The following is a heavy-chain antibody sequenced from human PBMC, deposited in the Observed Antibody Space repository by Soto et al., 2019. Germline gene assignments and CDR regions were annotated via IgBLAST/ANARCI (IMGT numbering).Heavy chain of an antibody. CDR1: GFTFSSFA. Sequence: QVQLVESGGGVVQPGGSLRLSCEASGFTFSSFARHWAGQAPGRGLEWVAVISYDGSNKYYADSVKGRFTISRDNSKNTLYLQMNSLRAEDTAVYYCARDHDYGDYFDYWGQGTLVTVSS. CDR3: ARDHDYGDYFDY. V-gene: IGHV3-30-3*01. J-gene: IGHJ4*02. CDR2: ISYDGSNK. D-gene: IGHD4-17*01.